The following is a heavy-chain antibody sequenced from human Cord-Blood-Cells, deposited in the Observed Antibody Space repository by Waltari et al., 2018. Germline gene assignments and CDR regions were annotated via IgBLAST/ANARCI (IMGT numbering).Heavy chain of an antibody. CDR3: ARGYSGSPYYFDY. V-gene: IGHV1-69*01. J-gene: IGHJ4*02. CDR2: IIPIFGTA. CDR1: GGPFSSYP. D-gene: IGHD1-26*01. Sequence: QVQLVQSGAEVKKPGSSVKVSCKASGGPFSSYPSSWVRQAPGQGLEWMGGIIPIFGTANYAQKFQGRVTITADESTSTAYMELSSLRSEDTAVYYCARGYSGSPYYFDYWGQGTLVTVSS.